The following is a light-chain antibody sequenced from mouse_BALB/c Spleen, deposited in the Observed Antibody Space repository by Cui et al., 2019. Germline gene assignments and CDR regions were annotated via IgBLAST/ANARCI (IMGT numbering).Light chain of an antibody. CDR3: QQWSSNPLT. Sequence: QIVPTQPPALMSASPGEKVTMTCSASSSVSYMYWYQQKPRSSPKPWIYLTSNLASGVPARFSGSGSGTSYSLTISSMEAEDAATYYCQQWSSNPLTFGAGTKLELK. CDR1: SSVSY. V-gene: IGKV4-68*01. J-gene: IGKJ5*01. CDR2: LTS.